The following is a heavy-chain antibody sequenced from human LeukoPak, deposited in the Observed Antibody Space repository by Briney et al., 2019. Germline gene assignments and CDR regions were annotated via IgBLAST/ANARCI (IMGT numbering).Heavy chain of an antibody. CDR2: IIPISGTA. CDR1: GGSFSSYA. V-gene: IGHV1-69*13. J-gene: IGHJ4*02. CDR3: SRYGGGGGYFDY. D-gene: IGHD2-21*01. Sequence: SVKVSCKASGGSFSSYAISWVRLAPGQGLEWMGGIIPISGTANYAQKFQGRVTITADESTSTAYMDLNSLRSEDTAVYYCSRYGGGGGYFDYWGQGTLVTVSS.